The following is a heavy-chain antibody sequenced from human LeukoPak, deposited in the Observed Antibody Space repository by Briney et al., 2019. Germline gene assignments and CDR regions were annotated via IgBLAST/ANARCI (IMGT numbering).Heavy chain of an antibody. CDR2: IYSGGST. J-gene: IGHJ4*02. Sequence: GGSLRLSCAASGFTFSDYYMSWIRQAPGKGLEWVSVIYSGGSTYYADSAKGRFTISRDNSKNTLYLQMNSLRAEDTAVYYCASEAYDILTGYLLDYWGQGTLVTVSS. CDR3: ASEAYDILTGYLLDY. CDR1: GFTFSDYY. V-gene: IGHV3-53*01. D-gene: IGHD3-9*01.